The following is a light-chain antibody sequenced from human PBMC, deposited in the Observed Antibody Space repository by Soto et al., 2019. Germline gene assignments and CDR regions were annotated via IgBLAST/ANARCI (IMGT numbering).Light chain of an antibody. CDR2: HTY. J-gene: IGLJ1*01. CDR3: CSYAASNTFV. V-gene: IGLV1-44*01. Sequence: QAVLTQPPSASGTPGQRVTISCSGSSSNIGSNTVNWYQQLPGTAPKLLIYHTYQRPSGIPDRFSGSKSGNTASLTISGLQAEDEADYYCCSYAASNTFVFGTGTKVTVL. CDR1: SSNIGSNT.